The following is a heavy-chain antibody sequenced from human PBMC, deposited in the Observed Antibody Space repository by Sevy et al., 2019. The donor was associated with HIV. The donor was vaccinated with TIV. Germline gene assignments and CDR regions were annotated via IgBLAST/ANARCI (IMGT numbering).Heavy chain of an antibody. CDR2: IKSKTDGGTT. J-gene: IGHJ4*02. D-gene: IGHD2-15*01. V-gene: IGHV3-15*01. Sequence: GGSLRLSCVTFAFSINNAWRSWVRQAPGKGLEWVGRIKSKTDGGTTDYAAPVKGRFTISRDDSKNTLYLQMNSLKTEDTAVYYCTIEGLYCTDDSCYSEGFDSWGQGTLVTVSS. CDR1: AFSINNAW. CDR3: TIEGLYCTDDSCYSEGFDS.